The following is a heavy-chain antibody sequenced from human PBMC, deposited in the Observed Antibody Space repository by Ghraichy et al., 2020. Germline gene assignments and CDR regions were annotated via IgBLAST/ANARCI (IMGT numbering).Heavy chain of an antibody. CDR3: ARVRTVYGSGSYNDY. CDR1: GGSFSGYY. V-gene: IGHV4-34*01. Sequence: SETLSLTCAVYGGSFSGYYWSWIRQPPGKGLEWIGEINHSGSTNYNPSLKSRVTISVDTSKNQFSLKLSSVTAADTAVYYCARVRTVYGSGSYNDYWGQGTLVTVSS. D-gene: IGHD3-10*01. CDR2: INHSGST. J-gene: IGHJ4*02.